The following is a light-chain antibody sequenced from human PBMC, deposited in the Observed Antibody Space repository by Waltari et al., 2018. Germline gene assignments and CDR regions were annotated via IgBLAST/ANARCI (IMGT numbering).Light chain of an antibody. J-gene: IGKJ1*01. CDR2: GSS. Sequence: DSVLTLSRHTLFLSTGERATLSCGASQSVSRPLAWYQQKPGQAPRLLIYGSSNRATGIPDRFSGSGSGTDFSLTISRLEPEDVAVYFCQHYVRLPATFGQGTKVEIK. CDR1: QSVSRP. V-gene: IGKV3-20*01. CDR3: QHYVRLPAT.